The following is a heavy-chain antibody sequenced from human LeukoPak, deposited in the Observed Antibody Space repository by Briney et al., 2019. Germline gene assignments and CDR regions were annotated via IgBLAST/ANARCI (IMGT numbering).Heavy chain of an antibody. CDR1: GGSVSNSSYY. Sequence: PSETLSLTCTVSGGSVSNSSYYWGWIRQPPGKGMEWIGSIYYSGSTYHNPSLKSRVTISVDTSKNQFSLKLSSMTAADTAVYYCARDVGHYDSSRDYYYGMDVWGQGTTVTVSS. V-gene: IGHV4-39*02. CDR3: ARDVGHYDSSRDYYYGMDV. CDR2: IYYSGST. J-gene: IGHJ6*02. D-gene: IGHD3-3*01.